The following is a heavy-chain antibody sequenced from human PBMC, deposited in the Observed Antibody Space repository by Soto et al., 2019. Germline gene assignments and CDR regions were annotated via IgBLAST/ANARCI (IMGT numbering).Heavy chain of an antibody. D-gene: IGHD2-15*01. CDR1: GFTFSSHN. CDR2: IGAGGSII. Sequence: GGSLRLSCAASGFTFSSHNMNWVRQAPGKGLEWVSYIGAGGSIIYYADSVRGRFTISRDNAQNSLYLQMNSLRDEDTAVYYCARRYCSGGTCHFDYWGQGTLVTLSS. CDR3: ARRYCSGGTCHFDY. V-gene: IGHV3-48*02. J-gene: IGHJ4*02.